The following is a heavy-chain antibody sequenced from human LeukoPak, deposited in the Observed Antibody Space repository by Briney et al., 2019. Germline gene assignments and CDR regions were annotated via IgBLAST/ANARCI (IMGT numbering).Heavy chain of an antibody. Sequence: AGGSLRLSCAASGFTYSRYWMHWVRHVPGKGLVWVARIKGDESYTFYEDSVKGRFTISRDNAKNTLYLQMNSLRAEDTAVYYCASQADSAYGDYNWGQGTLVTVSS. CDR1: GFTYSRYW. CDR3: ASQADSAYGDYN. D-gene: IGHD4-17*01. CDR2: IKGDESYT. V-gene: IGHV3-74*01. J-gene: IGHJ4*02.